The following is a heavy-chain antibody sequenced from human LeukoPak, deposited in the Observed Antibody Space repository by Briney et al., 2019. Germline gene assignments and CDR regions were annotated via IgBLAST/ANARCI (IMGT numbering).Heavy chain of an antibody. Sequence: SETLSLTCLVSGGSLDNRNFYWVWIRQPPGKGLEWIGSMYYTRTTYYSPSLKSRVTISADTSKNQFSLKLSSVTAADTAVYYCALSIAARPAPGYWGQGTLVTVSS. CDR2: MYYTRTT. D-gene: IGHD6-6*01. CDR3: ALSIAARPAPGY. V-gene: IGHV4-39*07. CDR1: GGSLDNRNFY. J-gene: IGHJ4*02.